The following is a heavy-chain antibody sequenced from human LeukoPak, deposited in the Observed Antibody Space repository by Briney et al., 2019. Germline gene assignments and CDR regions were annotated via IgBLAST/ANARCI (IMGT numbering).Heavy chain of an antibody. D-gene: IGHD3-10*01. V-gene: IGHV3-66*02. CDR2: IYSGGST. CDR1: GFTVSSNY. Sequence: GGSLRLSCAASGFTVSSNYMRWVRQAPGKGLEWVSVIYSGGSTYYADSVKGRFAISRDNSKNTLYLQMNSLRAEDTAVYYCARDLAYYGSGSYFHWGQGTQVTVSS. CDR3: ARDLAYYGSGSYFH. J-gene: IGHJ4*02.